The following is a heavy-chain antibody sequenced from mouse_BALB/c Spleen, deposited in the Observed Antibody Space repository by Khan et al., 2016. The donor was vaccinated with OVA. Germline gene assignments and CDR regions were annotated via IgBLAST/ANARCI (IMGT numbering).Heavy chain of an antibody. CDR1: GYSITSGYA. CDR3: ARGNYYECYFDY. Sequence: EVQLQESGPGLVKPSQSLSLTCTVTGYSITSGYAWNWIRQFPGNKLEWMGYISYSGGTSYTPSLKSRISITRDTSKNQFFLQMNSVTTEDTATXYCARGNYYECYFDYWGQGTTLTVSS. D-gene: IGHD1-1*01. J-gene: IGHJ2*01. CDR2: ISYSGGT. V-gene: IGHV3-2*02.